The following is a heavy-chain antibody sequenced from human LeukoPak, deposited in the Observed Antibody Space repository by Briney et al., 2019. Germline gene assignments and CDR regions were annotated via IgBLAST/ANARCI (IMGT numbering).Heavy chain of an antibody. CDR3: ARLGNLDYDFWSGYYTGFYYYGMDV. D-gene: IGHD3-3*01. J-gene: IGHJ6*02. CDR1: GYTFTGYY. V-gene: IGHV1-2*04. CDR2: INPNSGGT. Sequence: ASVTVSCKASGYTFTGYYMHWVRPAPGQGLEWMGWINPNSGGTNYAQKFQGWVTMTRDTSISTAYMELSRLRSDDTAVYYCARLGNLDYDFWSGYYTGFYYYGMDVWGQGTTVTVSS.